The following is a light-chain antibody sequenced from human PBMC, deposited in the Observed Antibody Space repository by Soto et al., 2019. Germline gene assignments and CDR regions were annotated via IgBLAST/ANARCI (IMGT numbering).Light chain of an antibody. Sequence: QSVLTQPPSASGTPGQRVTISCSGSSSNIGSNFGYWYQQFPGTATKLLIYRNNQRPSGVTDRFSGSKSGTSASLTISGLRSEDEADYYCAAWDDSLSGVVFGGGTKLTVL. CDR1: SSNIGSNF. CDR3: AAWDDSLSGVV. CDR2: RNN. V-gene: IGLV1-47*01. J-gene: IGLJ3*02.